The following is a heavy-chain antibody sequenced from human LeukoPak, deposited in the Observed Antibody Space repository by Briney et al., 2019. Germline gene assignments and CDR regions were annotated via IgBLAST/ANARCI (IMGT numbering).Heavy chain of an antibody. Sequence: PGGSLRPSCAASGFTVSSNYMSWVRQAPGKGLEWVSVIYSGGSTYYADSVKGRFTISRDNSKNTLYLQMNSLKTEDTAVYYCTTDWYSSGWYGGYWGQGTLVTVSS. V-gene: IGHV3-53*01. CDR1: GFTVSSNY. CDR3: TTDWYSSGWYGGY. CDR2: IYSGGST. J-gene: IGHJ4*02. D-gene: IGHD6-19*01.